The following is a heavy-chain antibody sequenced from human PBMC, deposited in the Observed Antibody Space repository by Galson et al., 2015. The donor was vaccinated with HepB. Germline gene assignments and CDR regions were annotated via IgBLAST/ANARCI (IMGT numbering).Heavy chain of an antibody. J-gene: IGHJ3*02. CDR3: ARDSSGSRGYDAFDI. CDR1: GFTFSSYG. D-gene: IGHD6-19*01. V-gene: IGHV3-30*02. CDR2: IRYDGSNK. Sequence: SLRLSCAASGFTFSSYGMHWVRQAPGKGLEWVAFIRYDGSNKYYADSVKGRFTISRDNSKNTLYLQMNSLRAEDTAVYYCARDSSGSRGYDAFDIWGQGTMVTVSS.